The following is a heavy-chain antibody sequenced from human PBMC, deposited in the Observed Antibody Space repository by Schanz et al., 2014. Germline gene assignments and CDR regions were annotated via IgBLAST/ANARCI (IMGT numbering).Heavy chain of an antibody. D-gene: IGHD3-10*01. CDR2: IGGDASRT. Sequence: EVHLVESGGGLVQPGGSLRLSCAASGFTFITFAMSWVRQAPGKGPERVSAIGGDASRTYYADSVKGRFTISRDNSKSTLFPKVNTRRAAATAVYYCARAPPLVRGIAGWFGPWGQGSLVTVSS. V-gene: IGHV3-23*04. CDR3: ARAPPLVRGIAGWFGP. J-gene: IGHJ5*02. CDR1: GFTFITFA.